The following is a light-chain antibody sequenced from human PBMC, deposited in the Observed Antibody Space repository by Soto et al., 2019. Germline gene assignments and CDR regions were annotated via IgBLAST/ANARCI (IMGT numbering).Light chain of an antibody. CDR2: EVG. V-gene: IGLV2-14*01. CDR1: SSDVGRYDY. CDR3: SSYSGSDTYVL. Sequence: QSALTQPASVSASPGQSITISCTGTSSDVGRYDYVSWYQQHPGKAPKLIIFEVGLRPSGISNRFSGSKSGNTASLTISGLQPEDEAHYYCSSYSGSDTYVLFGGGTKLTVL. J-gene: IGLJ2*01.